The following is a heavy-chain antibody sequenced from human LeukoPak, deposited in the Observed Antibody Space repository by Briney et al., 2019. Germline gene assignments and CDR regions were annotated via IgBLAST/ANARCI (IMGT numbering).Heavy chain of an antibody. J-gene: IGHJ4*02. CDR1: GFTFDDYG. CDR3: AKDLWDIVVVVADY. V-gene: IGHV3-23*01. D-gene: IGHD2-15*01. Sequence: GGSLRLSCAASGFTFDDYGMSWVRQAPGKGLEWVSGISGSGGSTYYADSVKGRFTISRDNSKNTLYLQMNSLRAEDTAVYYCAKDLWDIVVVVADYWGQGTLVTVSS. CDR2: ISGSGGST.